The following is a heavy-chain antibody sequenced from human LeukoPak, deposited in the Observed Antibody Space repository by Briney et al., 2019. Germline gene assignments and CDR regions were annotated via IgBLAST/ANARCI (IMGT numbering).Heavy chain of an antibody. J-gene: IGHJ4*02. D-gene: IGHD3-22*01. CDR2: ITPIFGTA. Sequence: ASVKVSCKASGGTFSSYAISWVRQAPGQGLERMGGITPIFGTANYAQKFQGRVTITTDESTSTAYMELGSLRSEDTAVYYCASSLDYYDSSGYRKNRDYWGQGTLVTVSS. CDR1: GGTFSSYA. CDR3: ASSLDYYDSSGYRKNRDY. V-gene: IGHV1-69*05.